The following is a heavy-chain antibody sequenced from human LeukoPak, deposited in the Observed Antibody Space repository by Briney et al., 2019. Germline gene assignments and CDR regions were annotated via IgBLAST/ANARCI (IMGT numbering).Heavy chain of an antibody. Sequence: SVKVSCKASGGTFSSYAMSWVRQAPGQGLEWMGGIIPIFGTANYAQKFQGRVTITADESTSTAYMELSSLRSEDTAVYYCARDWVAVAGTFQGNFDYWGQGTLVTVSS. CDR2: IIPIFGTA. CDR3: ARDWVAVAGTFQGNFDY. CDR1: GGTFSSYA. J-gene: IGHJ4*02. D-gene: IGHD6-19*01. V-gene: IGHV1-69*13.